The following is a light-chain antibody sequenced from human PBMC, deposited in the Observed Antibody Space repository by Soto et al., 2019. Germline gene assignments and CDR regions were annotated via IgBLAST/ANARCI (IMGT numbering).Light chain of an antibody. CDR1: QSISYY. CDR2: STS. V-gene: IGKV1-39*01. CDR3: QQSYSTPWT. J-gene: IGKJ1*01. Sequence: DIQMTQSPSSLSAPVGDRVTITCRASQSISYYLNWYQQKQGRAPRLLIYSTSTLQSGVPSKFSGSASGTDFTLTISSLQPEDFATYYCQQSYSTPWTFGQGTKVDIK.